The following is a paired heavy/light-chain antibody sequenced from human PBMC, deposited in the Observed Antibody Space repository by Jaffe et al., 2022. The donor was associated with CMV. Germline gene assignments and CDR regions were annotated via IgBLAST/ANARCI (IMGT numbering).Heavy chain of an antibody. V-gene: IGHV3-15*01. CDR3: ATTLIVGEKGKGH. D-gene: IGHD1-26*01. CDR2: IKRRADGGTT. CDR1: GFSFTDAI. J-gene: IGHJ4*02. Sequence: EVQLVESGGGLVKPGGSLRLSCTASGFSFTDAIMNWVRQAPGKGLEWVGRIKRRADGGTTYYPTPVKGRVTISRDDPKNTVYLEMNNLESEDTGLYYCATTLIVGEKGKGHWGQGTLVTVSS.
Light chain of an antibody. CDR3: LLSYSGVGI. Sequence: QAVVTQEPSLTVSPGGTVTLTCGSSTGVVTSGHYPYWFQQKPGQAPRTLIYDTNNENSWTPARFSGSLLGGKAALTLSGAQPEDEADYFCLLSYSGVGIFGGGTKLTVL. V-gene: IGLV7-46*01. CDR2: DTN. J-gene: IGLJ2*01. CDR1: TGVVTSGHY.